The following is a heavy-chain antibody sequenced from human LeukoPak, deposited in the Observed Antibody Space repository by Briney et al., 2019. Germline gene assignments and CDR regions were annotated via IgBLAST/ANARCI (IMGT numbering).Heavy chain of an antibody. D-gene: IGHD3-16*01. CDR1: GFTFSSYW. J-gene: IGHJ4*02. Sequence: GGSLRLSCAAPGFTFSSYWMSWVRQAPGKGLEWVANIKQDGSEKYYVDSVKGRFTISRDNAENSLYLQMNSLRAEDTAVYYCARSYGYWGQGTLVTVSS. CDR3: ARSYGY. V-gene: IGHV3-7*01. CDR2: IKQDGSEK.